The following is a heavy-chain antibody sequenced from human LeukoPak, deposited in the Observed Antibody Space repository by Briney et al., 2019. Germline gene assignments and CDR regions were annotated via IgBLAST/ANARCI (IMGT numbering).Heavy chain of an antibody. Sequence: GGSLGLSCAASGFTFSSYGMHWVRQAPGKGLEWVAVISYDGSNKYYADSVKGRFTISRDNSKNTLYLQMNSLRAEDTAVYYCAKEGVEYDSSGNDYWGQGTLVTVSS. CDR1: GFTFSSYG. J-gene: IGHJ4*02. V-gene: IGHV3-30*18. D-gene: IGHD3-22*01. CDR2: ISYDGSNK. CDR3: AKEGVEYDSSGNDY.